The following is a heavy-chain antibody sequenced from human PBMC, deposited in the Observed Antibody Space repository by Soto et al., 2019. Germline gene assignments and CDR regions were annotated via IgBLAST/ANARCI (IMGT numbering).Heavy chain of an antibody. V-gene: IGHV4-39*01. Sequence: SETLSLTCTGSGGSISSSNYWAWIRQPPGKGLEWIASIYYSGRNDYNPSLNSRVTISMDASKNQFSLKLSSVTAADTAVYYCARLRITMVRGGISGVDYYYYGMDVWGQGTTVTVSS. J-gene: IGHJ6*02. CDR2: IYYSGRN. CDR3: ARLRITMVRGGISGVDYYYYGMDV. CDR1: GGSISSSNY. D-gene: IGHD3-10*01.